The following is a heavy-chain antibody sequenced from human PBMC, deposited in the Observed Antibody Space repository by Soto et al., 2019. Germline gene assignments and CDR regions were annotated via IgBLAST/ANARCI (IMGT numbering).Heavy chain of an antibody. J-gene: IGHJ4*02. CDR1: GFTFSSYG. Sequence: GGSLRLSCAASGFTFSSYGMHWVRQAPGKGLEWVAFIWHDGGNKFYAESVKGRFTISRDNSKNTLYLQMTSLSAEDTAMYYCARDGDVNTGFGKDYWGQGXLVTVSS. CDR3: ARDGDVNTGFGKDY. V-gene: IGHV3-33*01. D-gene: IGHD3-16*01. CDR2: IWHDGGNK.